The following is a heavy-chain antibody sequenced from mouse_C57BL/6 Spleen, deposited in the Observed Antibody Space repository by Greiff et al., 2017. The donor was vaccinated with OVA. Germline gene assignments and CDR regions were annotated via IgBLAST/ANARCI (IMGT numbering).Heavy chain of an antibody. CDR3: ARHTEGAMDY. D-gene: IGHD3-1*01. V-gene: IGHV5-17*01. CDR1: GFTFTDYG. J-gene: IGHJ4*01. Sequence: VQLKESGGGLVKPGGSLKLSCAVSGFTFTDYGMHWVRQAPKKRLEWVAYISSGSSTNYYAATVKGRFTISRDKTKNTLFLQMTSMKSEDTAMCYCARHTEGAMDYWGQGTSVTVSS. CDR2: ISSGSSTN.